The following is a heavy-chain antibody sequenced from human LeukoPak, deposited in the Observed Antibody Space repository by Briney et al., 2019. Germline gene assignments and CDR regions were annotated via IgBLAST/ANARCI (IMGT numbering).Heavy chain of an antibody. J-gene: IGHJ6*02. Sequence: SETLSLTCTVSGGSISSSSYYWGWIRQPPGKGLEWIGSIYYSGSTYYNPSLKSRVTISVDTSKNQFSLKLSSVTAADTAVYYCARDDVYSSSWYGRGVYYYYGMDVWGQGTTVTVSS. D-gene: IGHD6-13*01. V-gene: IGHV4-39*07. CDR3: ARDDVYSSSWYGRGVYYYYGMDV. CDR2: IYYSGST. CDR1: GGSISSSSYY.